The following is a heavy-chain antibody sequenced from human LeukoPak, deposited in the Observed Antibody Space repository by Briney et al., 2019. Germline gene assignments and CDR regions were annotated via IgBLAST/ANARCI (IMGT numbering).Heavy chain of an antibody. D-gene: IGHD5-12*01. CDR1: GGSISSSIYY. CDR2: IYYSGST. J-gene: IGHJ4*02. Sequence: EPSETLSLTCTVSGGSISSSIYYWGWIRQPPGKGLEWIGYIYYSGSTYYNPSLKSRVTISVDTSKNQFSLKLSSVTAADTAVYYCARGGWLRPWGQGTLVTVSS. CDR3: ARGGWLRP. V-gene: IGHV4-39*07.